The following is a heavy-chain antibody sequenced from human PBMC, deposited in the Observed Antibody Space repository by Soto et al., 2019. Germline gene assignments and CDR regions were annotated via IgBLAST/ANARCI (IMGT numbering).Heavy chain of an antibody. CDR3: ARVSQNGGWTDY. V-gene: IGHV4-30-4*01. CDR1: GGSISSGDYY. CDR2: IYYSGST. J-gene: IGHJ4*02. Sequence: QVQLQESGPGLVKPSQTLSLTCTVSGGSISSGDYYWSWIRQPPGKGLEWIGYIYYSGSTYYNPSLTSRVTISVDTSKTQFSLKLSSVTAADTAVYYCARVSQNGGWTDYWGQGTLVTVSS. D-gene: IGHD1-1*01.